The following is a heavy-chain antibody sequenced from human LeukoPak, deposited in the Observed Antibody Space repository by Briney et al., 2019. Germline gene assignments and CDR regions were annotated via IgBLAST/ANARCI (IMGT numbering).Heavy chain of an antibody. V-gene: IGHV3-11*04. CDR2: ISSSGSTI. Sequence: KPGGSLRLPCAASGFTFSDYYMSWIRQAPGKGLEWVSYISSSGSTIYYADSVKGRFTISRDNAKNSLYLQMNSLRAEDTAVYYCARSRQSLTTPDYWGQGTLVTVSS. CDR3: ARSRQSLTTPDY. J-gene: IGHJ4*02. CDR1: GFTFSDYY. D-gene: IGHD3-16*02.